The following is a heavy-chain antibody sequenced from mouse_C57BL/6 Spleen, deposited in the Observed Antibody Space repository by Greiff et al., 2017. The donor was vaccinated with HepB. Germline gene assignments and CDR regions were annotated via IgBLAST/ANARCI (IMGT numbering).Heavy chain of an antibody. CDR2: ISDGGSYT. Sequence: EVQLVESGGGLVKPGGSLKLSCAASGFTFSSYAMSWVRQTPEKRLEWVATISDGGSYTYYPDNVKGRFTISRDNAKNNLYLQMSHLKSEDTAMYYCARGLLRWYFDVWGTGTTVTVSS. D-gene: IGHD1-1*01. V-gene: IGHV5-4*01. J-gene: IGHJ1*03. CDR3: ARGLLRWYFDV. CDR1: GFTFSSYA.